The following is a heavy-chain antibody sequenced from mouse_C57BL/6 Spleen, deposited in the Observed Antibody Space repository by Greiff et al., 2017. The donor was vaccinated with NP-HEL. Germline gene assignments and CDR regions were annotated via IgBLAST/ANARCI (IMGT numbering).Heavy chain of an antibody. Sequence: VQLQQSGAELVRPGASVTLSCKASGYTFTDYEMHWVKQTPVHGLEWIGAIDPETGGTAYNQKFKGKAILTADKSSSTAYMELRSLTSEDSAVYYCFHWDWGPFDYWGQGTTLTVSS. V-gene: IGHV1-15*01. D-gene: IGHD4-1*01. CDR1: GYTFTDYE. J-gene: IGHJ2*01. CDR3: FHWDWGPFDY. CDR2: IDPETGGT.